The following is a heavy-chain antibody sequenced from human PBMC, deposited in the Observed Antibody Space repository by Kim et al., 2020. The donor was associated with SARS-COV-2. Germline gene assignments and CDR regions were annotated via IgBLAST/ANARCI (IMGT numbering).Heavy chain of an antibody. CDR2: SGSTI. CDR3: ARAHGGY. J-gene: IGHJ4*02. V-gene: IGHV3-11*01. Sequence: SGSTIYYAESVKGRFTISRDNAKNSLYLQMNSLRAEDTAVYYCARAHGGYWGQGTLVTVSS.